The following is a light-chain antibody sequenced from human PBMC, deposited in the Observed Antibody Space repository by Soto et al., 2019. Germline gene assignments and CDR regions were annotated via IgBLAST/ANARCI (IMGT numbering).Light chain of an antibody. Sequence: EIVLTQSPGTVSLSPGERATLSCRASQSVGSSWLAWYQQKPGQAPRVLIYGASKRATGIPDRFSGSGSGTDFTLTISSLEPEDFAVYYCQQYESSRTFGQGTKVEMK. CDR3: QQYESSRT. V-gene: IGKV3-20*01. CDR1: QSVGSSW. J-gene: IGKJ1*01. CDR2: GAS.